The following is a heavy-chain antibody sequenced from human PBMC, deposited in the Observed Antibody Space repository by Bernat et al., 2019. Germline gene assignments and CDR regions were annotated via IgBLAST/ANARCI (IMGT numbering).Heavy chain of an antibody. CDR3: ARVYSGYDQTFDP. CDR1: GGTFSSYA. CDR2: IIPIFGTA. V-gene: IGHV1-69*06. D-gene: IGHD5-12*01. J-gene: IGHJ5*02. Sequence: QVQLVQSGAEVKKPGSSVKVSCKASGGTFSSYAISWVRQAPGQGLEWMGGIIPIFGTANYAQKFQGRIPITADNTTSTAYMELSSLRSEDTAVYYCARVYSGYDQTFDPWGQGTLVTVSS.